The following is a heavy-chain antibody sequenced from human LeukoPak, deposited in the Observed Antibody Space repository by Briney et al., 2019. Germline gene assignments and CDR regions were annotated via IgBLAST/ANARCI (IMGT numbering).Heavy chain of an antibody. CDR1: GGSIYGYY. Sequence: PSETLSLTCTVSGGSIYGYYWVWIRQPPGKGLEWIGSIYYSGSTSYNPSLKSRVTISVDTSKNQFSLKLSSVTAADTAVYYCARPKDYYGSGTNFFDYWGQGTLVTVSS. D-gene: IGHD3-10*01. J-gene: IGHJ4*02. CDR3: ARPKDYYGSGTNFFDY. CDR2: IYYSGST. V-gene: IGHV4-39*01.